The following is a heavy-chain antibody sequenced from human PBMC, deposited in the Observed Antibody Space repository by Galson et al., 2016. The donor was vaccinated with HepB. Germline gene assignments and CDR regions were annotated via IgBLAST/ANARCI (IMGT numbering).Heavy chain of an antibody. D-gene: IGHD6-19*01. CDR1: GLTFTNAW. CDR3: TTDHLIAVPPNWFDP. CDR2: IKSKTDGGTT. V-gene: IGHV3-15*07. Sequence: SLRLSCAASGLTFTNAWMNWVRQAPGKGLEWVGRIKSKTDGGTTDYAAPVKGRFTISRDDSKNTLYLQMNSLKTEDTAVYYCTTDHLIAVPPNWFDPWGQGTLVTVSS. J-gene: IGHJ5*02.